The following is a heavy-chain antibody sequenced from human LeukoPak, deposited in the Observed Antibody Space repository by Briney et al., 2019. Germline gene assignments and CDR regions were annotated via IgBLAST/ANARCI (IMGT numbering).Heavy chain of an antibody. Sequence: GGSLRLSCAASGFTFDDYAMHWVRQAPGKGLEWVSGISWNSGSIGYADSVKGRFTISRDNAKNSLYLEMNSLRAEDTALYYCAKGEGYSYGYLETWGQGTLVTVSS. CDR2: ISWNSGSI. CDR3: AKGEGYSYGYLET. D-gene: IGHD5-18*01. J-gene: IGHJ4*02. CDR1: GFTFDDYA. V-gene: IGHV3-9*01.